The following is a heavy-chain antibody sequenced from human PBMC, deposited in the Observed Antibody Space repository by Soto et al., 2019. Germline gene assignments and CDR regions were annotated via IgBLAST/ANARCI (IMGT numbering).Heavy chain of an antibody. Sequence: EVQLVESGGGLVKPGGSLRLSCAASGFTFSNAWMNWVRRAPGKGLEWVGGIKSKTDGGTTDYAAPVKGRFTISRDDSKNTLYLQMSSLKTEDTAVYYCTTNYDGSGSYSMYYFDYWGQGSLVTVSS. CDR1: GFTFSNAW. D-gene: IGHD3-10*01. CDR2: IKSKTDGGTT. CDR3: TTNYDGSGSYSMYYFDY. V-gene: IGHV3-15*07. J-gene: IGHJ4*02.